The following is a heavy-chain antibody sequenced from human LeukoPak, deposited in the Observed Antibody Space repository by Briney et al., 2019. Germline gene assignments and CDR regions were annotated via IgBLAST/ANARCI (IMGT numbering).Heavy chain of an antibody. CDR2: IYYSGST. Sequence: PSETLSLTCTVPGGSISSYYWSWIRQPPGKGLEWIGYIYYSGSTNYNPSLKSRVTISVDTSKNQFSLKLSSVTAADTAVYYCARQGSSGWGYYYYGMDVWGQGTTVTVSS. J-gene: IGHJ6*02. CDR3: ARQGSSGWGYYYYGMDV. CDR1: GGSISSYY. D-gene: IGHD6-19*01. V-gene: IGHV4-59*08.